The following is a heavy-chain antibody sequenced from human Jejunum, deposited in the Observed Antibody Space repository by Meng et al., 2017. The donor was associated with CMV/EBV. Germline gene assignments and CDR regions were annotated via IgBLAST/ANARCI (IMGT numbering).Heavy chain of an antibody. CDR1: NY. J-gene: IGHJ6*02. CDR2: MYRDGSS. V-gene: IGHV3-53*01. CDR3: TKNVKGGYCTSTSCFLPGMDV. D-gene: IGHD2-2*01. Sequence: NYMNWVRQAPGKGLGWVSVMYRDGSSYYGASVKGRFTISRDNSKNMFYLQMSSLRGEDTAVYYCTKNVKGGYCTSTSCFLPGMDVWGPGTTVTVSS.